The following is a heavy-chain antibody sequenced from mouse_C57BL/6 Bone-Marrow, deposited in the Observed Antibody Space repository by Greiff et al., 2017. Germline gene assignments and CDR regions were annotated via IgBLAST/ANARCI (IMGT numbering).Heavy chain of an antibody. CDR2: INPNYGTT. D-gene: IGHD1-1*01. V-gene: IGHV1-39*01. CDR1: GYSFTDYN. Sequence: VQLQQSGPELVKPGASVKISCTASGYSFTDYNMNWVKQSNGKSLEWIGVINPNYGTTSYNQKFKGKATLTVDQSSSTAYMRLNSLTSEDSADYYCERWSGSNLCYFDCWGQGTTLTVSS. CDR3: ERWSGSNLCYFDC. J-gene: IGHJ2*01.